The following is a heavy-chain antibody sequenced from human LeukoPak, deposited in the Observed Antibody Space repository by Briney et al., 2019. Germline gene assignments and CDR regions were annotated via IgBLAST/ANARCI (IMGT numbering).Heavy chain of an antibody. Sequence: GESLKTSCKGSGYTFTNYWIAWVRQRPGKGLEWMGMIYNGDPDIRYSPSFQGQVTFSVDKSISTAYLQWSSLEASDTAIYYCARHGNWGPLDLWGQGTLVTVSS. V-gene: IGHV5-51*01. J-gene: IGHJ5*02. CDR2: IYNGDPDI. CDR3: ARHGNWGPLDL. CDR1: GYTFTNYW. D-gene: IGHD3-16*01.